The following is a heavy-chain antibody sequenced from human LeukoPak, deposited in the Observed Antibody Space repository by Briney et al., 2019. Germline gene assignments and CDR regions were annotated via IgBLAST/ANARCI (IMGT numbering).Heavy chain of an antibody. D-gene: IGHD3-9*01. V-gene: IGHV3-30*02. CDR3: AKDPYFDWLCPDY. CDR2: IRYDGSNK. J-gene: IGHJ4*02. CDR1: GFTFSSYG. Sequence: GGSLRLSCAASGFTFSSYGMHWVRQAPGKGLEWVAFIRYDGSNKYYADSVKGRFTISRDNSKNTLYLQMNSLRAEDTAVYYCAKDPYFDWLCPDYWGQGTLVIVSS.